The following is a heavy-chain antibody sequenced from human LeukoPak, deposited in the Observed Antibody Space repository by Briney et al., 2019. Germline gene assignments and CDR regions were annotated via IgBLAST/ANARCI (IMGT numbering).Heavy chain of an antibody. CDR1: GYTFTGYY. D-gene: IGHD1-26*01. V-gene: IGHV1-2*02. Sequence: VASVKVSCKASGYTFTGYYMHWVRQAPGQGLEWMGWINPNSGGTNYAQKFQGRVTMTRDTSISTAYMELSRLRSDDTAVYYCARDPDGSYPLSYFDYWGQGTLVTVSS. J-gene: IGHJ4*02. CDR3: ARDPDGSYPLSYFDY. CDR2: INPNSGGT.